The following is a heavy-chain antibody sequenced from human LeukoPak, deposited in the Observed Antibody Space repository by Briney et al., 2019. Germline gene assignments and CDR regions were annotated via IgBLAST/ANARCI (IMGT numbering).Heavy chain of an antibody. V-gene: IGHV6-1*01. Sequence: SQTLSLTCAISGDSVSSNSAAWNWIRQSPSRGLEWLGRTYYRPKWYNDYAVSVKSRITINPDTSKNQFSLQLNSVTPEDTAVYYCARDEYNWNDFYYYGMDVWGQGTTVTVSS. CDR2: TYYRPKWYN. CDR3: ARDEYNWNDFYYYGMDV. J-gene: IGHJ6*02. CDR1: GDSVSSNSAA. D-gene: IGHD1-1*01.